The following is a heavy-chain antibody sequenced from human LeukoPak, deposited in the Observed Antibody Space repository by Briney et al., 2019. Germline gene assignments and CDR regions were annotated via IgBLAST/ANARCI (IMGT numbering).Heavy chain of an antibody. CDR3: AREMYSSGWGFDY. CDR2: FSGSGGST. CDR1: GFTFSSYA. Sequence: GGSLRLSCAASGFTFSSYAMSWVRQAPGKGLECISGFSGSGGSTYYADSVKGRFTISRDNAKNSLYLQMNSLRAEDTAVYYCAREMYSSGWGFDYWGQGTLVTVSS. V-gene: IGHV3-23*01. D-gene: IGHD6-19*01. J-gene: IGHJ4*02.